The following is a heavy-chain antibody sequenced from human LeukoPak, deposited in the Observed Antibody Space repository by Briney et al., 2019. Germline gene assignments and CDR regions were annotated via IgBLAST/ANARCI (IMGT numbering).Heavy chain of an antibody. D-gene: IGHD3-22*01. V-gene: IGHV5-51*01. CDR1: GSIFTDNW. J-gene: IGHJ4*02. CDR3: TRRYYDSSGYYFDY. Sequence: GAALQISCEGSGSIFTDNWIGWGRQLPGKGLEWMSIIYPSDSDTRYSPSIQGQVTIPADNSISTAYLQWSSLKASDTAMYYCTRRYYDSSGYYFDYWGQGTLVTVSS. CDR2: IYPSDSDT.